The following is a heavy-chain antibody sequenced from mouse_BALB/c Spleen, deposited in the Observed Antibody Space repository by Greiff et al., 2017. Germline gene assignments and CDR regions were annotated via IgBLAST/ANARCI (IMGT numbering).Heavy chain of an antibody. CDR1: GFTFSSFE. V-gene: IGHV5-17*02. J-gene: IGHJ1*01. CDR3: ARSPPVQGGRYFDV. Sequence: EVQRVESGAGLVQPGGSRKLSCAASGFTFSSFEMHWVRQAPEKGLEWVAYISSGSSTSYYADTVKGRFTISRDNPKNTLFLQMTSLRSEDTAMYYCARSPPVQGGRYFDVWGAGTTVTVSS. CDR2: ISSGSSTS. D-gene: IGHD3-3*01.